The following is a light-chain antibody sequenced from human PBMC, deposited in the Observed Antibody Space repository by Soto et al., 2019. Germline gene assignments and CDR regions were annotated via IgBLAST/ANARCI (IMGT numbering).Light chain of an antibody. CDR2: GAS. CDR1: QTVSSN. J-gene: IGKJ5*01. Sequence: EIVMTQSPATLSGSPGERATLSCRASQTVSSNLAWYQQKPGQAPRLLIYGASTRATGIPARFSGSGSGTEFTLTFSSLQSEDFAVYYCQQYNNWPITFGQGTRLEIK. V-gene: IGKV3-15*01. CDR3: QQYNNWPIT.